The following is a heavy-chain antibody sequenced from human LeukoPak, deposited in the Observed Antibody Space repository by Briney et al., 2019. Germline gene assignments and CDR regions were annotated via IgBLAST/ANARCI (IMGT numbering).Heavy chain of an antibody. Sequence: GSLRLSCAASGFTFSSYSMNWIRQAPGKGLEWVSSISSSGSYIYYADSLKGRLIISRDNAKNSLYLQMNSPRAEDTAVYYCARDSSGWSYYFDHWGQGTLVTVSS. CDR1: GFTFSSYS. D-gene: IGHD6-19*01. V-gene: IGHV3-21*01. CDR3: ARDSSGWSYYFDH. CDR2: ISSSGSYI. J-gene: IGHJ4*02.